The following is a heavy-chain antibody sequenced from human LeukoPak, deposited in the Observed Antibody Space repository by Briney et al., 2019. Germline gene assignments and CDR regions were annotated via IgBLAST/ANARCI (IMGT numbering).Heavy chain of an antibody. D-gene: IGHD3-22*01. J-gene: IGHJ3*02. CDR2: ISYDGSNK. Sequence: PGGSLRLSCAASGFTFSSYGMHWVRQAPGKGLEWVAVISYDGSNKYYADSVKGRFTISRDNSKNTLYLQMNSLRAEDTAVYYCAKGEYYYDSSDAFDIWGQGTMVTVSS. V-gene: IGHV3-30*18. CDR1: GFTFSSYG. CDR3: AKGEYYYDSSDAFDI.